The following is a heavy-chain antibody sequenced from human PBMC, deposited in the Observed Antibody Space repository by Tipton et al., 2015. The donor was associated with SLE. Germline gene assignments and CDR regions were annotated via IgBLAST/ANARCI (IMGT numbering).Heavy chain of an antibody. J-gene: IGHJ3*02. Sequence: TLSLTCTVSGGSISSGGYYWSWIRQPPGKGLEWIGSIYYSGSTYYNPSLKSRVTISVDMSKNQFSLKLSSVTAADTAVYYCARAVVVPAIIMAGDAFDIWGQGTMVTVSS. V-gene: IGHV4-39*07. D-gene: IGHD2-2*01. CDR2: IYYSGST. CDR3: ARAVVVPAIIMAGDAFDI. CDR1: GGSISSGGYY.